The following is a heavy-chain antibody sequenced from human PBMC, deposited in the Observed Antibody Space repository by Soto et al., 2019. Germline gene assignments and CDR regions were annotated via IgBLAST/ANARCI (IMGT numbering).Heavy chain of an antibody. CDR2: MNANSGNT. Sequence: QVQLVQSGAEVKKPGASVKVSCKASGSTFTSYDITWVRQATGQGREWMGWMNANSGNTGYAQKFQSRVTMTRNTAISTAYMELSSLRSEDTAVYYCARWPDGYYYYGMDVWGQGTTVTVSS. J-gene: IGHJ6*02. CDR3: ARWPDGYYYYGMDV. CDR1: GSTFTSYD. V-gene: IGHV1-8*01.